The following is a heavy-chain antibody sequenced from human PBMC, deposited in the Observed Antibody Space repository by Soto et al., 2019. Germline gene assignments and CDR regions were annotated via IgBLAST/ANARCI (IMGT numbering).Heavy chain of an antibody. Sequence: GGSLRLSCAASGFTLGRYGMSWVRQAPGKGLEWVSAVSPNGQGIYYADSVRGRFTISRDFSKNTMFLHMDSLRAEDTAVYYCAKDRDYPRDYFHYWGQGTLVPVSS. CDR2: VSPNGQGI. J-gene: IGHJ4*02. CDR1: GFTLGRYG. D-gene: IGHD3-10*01. V-gene: IGHV3-23*01. CDR3: AKDRDYPRDYFHY.